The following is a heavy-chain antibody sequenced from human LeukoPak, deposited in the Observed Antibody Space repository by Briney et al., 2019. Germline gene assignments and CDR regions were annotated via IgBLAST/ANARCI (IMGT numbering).Heavy chain of an antibody. CDR3: ARGGDYGDHTAWFDP. CDR1: GSSISSGGYY. Sequence: SQTLSLTCTVSGSSISSGGYYWSWIRQHPGKGLEWIGYIYYSGSTYYNPSLKSRVTISVDTSKNQFSLKLSSVTAADTAVYYCARGGDYGDHTAWFDPWGQGTLVTVSS. D-gene: IGHD4-17*01. J-gene: IGHJ5*02. V-gene: IGHV4-31*03. CDR2: IYYSGST.